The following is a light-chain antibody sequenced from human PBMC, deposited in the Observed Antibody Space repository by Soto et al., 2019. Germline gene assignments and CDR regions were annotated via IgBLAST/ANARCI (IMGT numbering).Light chain of an antibody. CDR1: SSDVGGYNY. J-gene: IGLJ2*01. Sequence: QSALTQPASVSGSPGQSITISCTGTSSDVGGYNYVSWYQHHPGKAPKLMIYEVSNRPSGLSNRFSGSKSGNTASLTISGLQAEDEADYYCSSYTSNTHVVFGGGTKLTVL. CDR2: EVS. V-gene: IGLV2-14*01. CDR3: SSYTSNTHVV.